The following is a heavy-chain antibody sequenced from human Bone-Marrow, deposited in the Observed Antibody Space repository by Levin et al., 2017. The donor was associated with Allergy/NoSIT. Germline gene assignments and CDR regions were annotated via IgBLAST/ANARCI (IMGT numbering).Heavy chain of an antibody. J-gene: IGHJ6*03. V-gene: IGHV1-3*01. D-gene: IGHD3-10*01. CDR1: GYTFSNNA. CDR2: INVGNGNT. Sequence: ASVKVSCKASGYTFSNNAVHWVRQAPGQRLEWMGWINVGNGNTKYSPTFQDRVTINADTSATTAYMELSSLRYEDTAVYYCARSGQSASESSYPWGWGPKKSYNYYYYMDVWGKGTTVTVSS. CDR3: ARSGQSASESSYPWGWGPKKSYNYYYYMDV.